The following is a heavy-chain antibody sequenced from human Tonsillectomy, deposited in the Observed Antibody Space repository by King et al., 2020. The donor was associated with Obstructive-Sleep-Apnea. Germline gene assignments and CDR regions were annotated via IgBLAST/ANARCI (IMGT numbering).Heavy chain of an antibody. D-gene: IGHD3-22*01. Sequence: VQLVESGGVVVQPGGSLRLSCAASGFTCDDYAMHWVRQAPGKGLEWGSLIICDGGSTYYSDSVKGRFTIAIDNSKNSLYLQINSLRAENTALYYFAKASYYYDSSGPQWGWFPHWGQGTLVTVSS. CDR3: AKASYYYDSSGPQWGWFPH. J-gene: IGHJ1*01. CDR1: GFTCDDYA. V-gene: IGHV3-43D*03. CDR2: IICDGGST.